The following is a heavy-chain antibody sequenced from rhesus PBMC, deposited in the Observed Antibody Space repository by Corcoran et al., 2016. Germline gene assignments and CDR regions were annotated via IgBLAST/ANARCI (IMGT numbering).Heavy chain of an antibody. D-gene: IGHD4-35*01. CDR3: ARLYGNYWYFDL. CDR2: IYGSGGGT. J-gene: IGHJ2*01. CDR1: GGSISDDYY. V-gene: IGHV4-106*01. Sequence: QVQLQESGPGLVKPSETLSLTCAVSGGSISDDYYWSLILQPPGKGLEWIGYIYGSGGGTNYNPSIKTRVTISIDTSKNQFSLKLSSVTAADTAVYYCARLYGNYWYFDLWGPGTPITISS.